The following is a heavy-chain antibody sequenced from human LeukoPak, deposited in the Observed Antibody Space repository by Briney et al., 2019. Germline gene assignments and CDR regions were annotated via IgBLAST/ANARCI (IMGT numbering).Heavy chain of an antibody. Sequence: SETLSLTCTVSGGSISSSSYSWGWIRQPPGKGLEWIGSISSYSGSTYYNPSLKSRVTISVDTSKNQFSLKLSSVTAADTAVYYCARDPDFWSGHYNFDYWGQGTLVTVSS. D-gene: IGHD3-3*01. J-gene: IGHJ4*02. V-gene: IGHV4-39*07. CDR1: GGSISSSSYS. CDR3: ARDPDFWSGHYNFDY. CDR2: ISSYSGST.